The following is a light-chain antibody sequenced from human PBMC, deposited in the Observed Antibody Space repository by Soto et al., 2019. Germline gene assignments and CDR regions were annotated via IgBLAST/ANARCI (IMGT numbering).Light chain of an antibody. CDR1: QSISSY. CDR2: AAS. J-gene: IGKJ1*01. V-gene: IGKV1-39*01. CDR3: QKSYSTHRP. Sequence: DIQMTQSPSSLSASVGDRVTITCRASQSISSYLNWYQQKPGKAPKLLIYAASSLQSGVPSRFKGSGFGTYFPLTIRILKPKIFEIYYCQKSYSTHRPFGKGTKGNI.